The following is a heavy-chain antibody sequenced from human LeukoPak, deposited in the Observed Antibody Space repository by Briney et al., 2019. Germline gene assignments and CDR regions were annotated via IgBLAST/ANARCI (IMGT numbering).Heavy chain of an antibody. CDR3: AAQASYYYGSGIDY. J-gene: IGHJ4*02. CDR1: GGSISSGGYY. D-gene: IGHD3-10*01. Sequence: SQTLSLTCTVSGGSISSGGYYWSWIRQHPGKGLEWIGYIYYSGSTYYNPSLKSRVTISVDTSKNQFSLKLSSVTAADTAVYYCAAQASYYYGSGIDYWGQGTLVTVSS. CDR2: IYYSGST. V-gene: IGHV4-31*03.